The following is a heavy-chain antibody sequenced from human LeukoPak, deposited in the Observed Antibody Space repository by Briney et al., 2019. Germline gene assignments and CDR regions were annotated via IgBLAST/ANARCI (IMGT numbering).Heavy chain of an antibody. J-gene: IGHJ6*04. Sequence: QPGGSLRPSCAASGFTVSSNYMSWVRQAPGKGLEWVSVIYSGGSTYYADSVKGRFTISRGNSKNTLYLQMNSLRAEDTAVYYCARAPEGLTYGMDVWGKGTTVTVSS. CDR1: GFTVSSNY. D-gene: IGHD1-14*01. CDR3: ARAPEGLTYGMDV. V-gene: IGHV3-53*01. CDR2: IYSGGST.